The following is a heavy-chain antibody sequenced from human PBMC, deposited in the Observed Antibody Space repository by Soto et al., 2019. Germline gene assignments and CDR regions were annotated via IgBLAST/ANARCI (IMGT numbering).Heavy chain of an antibody. CDR2: ISGSDTRT. D-gene: IGHD3-9*01. CDR1: GFTFSTYA. J-gene: IGHJ4*02. CDR3: AKFDFYTVYSDY. Sequence: GGSLRLSCVASGFTFSTYAMLWFRQAPGKGLECVAVISGSDTRTYYADSVKARFTVSRDNSKNTLYLQMNSLRAEDTAVYYRAKFDFYTVYSDYWGQGAQVTVSS. V-gene: IGHV3-23*01.